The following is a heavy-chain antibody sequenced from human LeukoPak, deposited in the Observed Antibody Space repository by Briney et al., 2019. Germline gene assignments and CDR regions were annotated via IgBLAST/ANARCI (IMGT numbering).Heavy chain of an antibody. CDR1: GFTFSNAW. CDR2: IKSRTDGGTT. CDR3: TTEPLGYCSSSTCYSYFDY. J-gene: IGHJ4*02. D-gene: IGHD2-2*02. Sequence: PGGSLRLSCAASGFTFSNAWMSWVRQAPGKGLEWVGRIKSRTDGGTTDYAAPVKARFTISRDDSKNTLYLQMNSLKTEDTAVYYCTTEPLGYCSSSTCYSYFDYWGQGTLVTVSS. V-gene: IGHV3-15*01.